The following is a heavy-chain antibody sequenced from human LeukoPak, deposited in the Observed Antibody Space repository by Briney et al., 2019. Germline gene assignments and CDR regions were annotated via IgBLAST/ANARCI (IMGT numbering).Heavy chain of an antibody. CDR3: ARARRLIGSGSLGDFDY. CDR2: IYYSGST. V-gene: IGHV4-59*01. J-gene: IGHJ4*02. CDR1: GGSISSYY. Sequence: PSETLSLTCTVSGGSISSYYWSWIRQHPGEGLEWLGYIYYSGSTNYNPSLKSRVTISVDTSKNQFSLKLSSVTAADTAVYYCARARRLIGSGSLGDFDYWGQGTLVTVSS. D-gene: IGHD3-10*01.